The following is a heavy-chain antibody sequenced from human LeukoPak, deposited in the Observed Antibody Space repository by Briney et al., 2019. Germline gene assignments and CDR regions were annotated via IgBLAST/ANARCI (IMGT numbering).Heavy chain of an antibody. CDR3: AKGHTDSSGYYYFDS. D-gene: IGHD3-22*01. Sequence: GGSLRLSCAASGFTFSSYGMSWVRQAPGKGLEWVSAIRGNADTTYYADSVKGRFTIFRDNSKNMLYLQMNSLRVEDTAVYYCAKGHTDSSGYYYFDSWGQGILVTVSS. V-gene: IGHV3-23*01. J-gene: IGHJ4*02. CDR2: IRGNADTT. CDR1: GFTFSSYG.